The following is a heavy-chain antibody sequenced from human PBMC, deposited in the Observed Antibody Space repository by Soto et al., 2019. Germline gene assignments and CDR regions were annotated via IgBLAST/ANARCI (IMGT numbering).Heavy chain of an antibody. CDR2: IIPIFGAA. V-gene: IGHV1-69*06. CDR3: ARSPPGPAAIDYYYGMDV. CDR1: GGTFSSYA. Sequence: SVKVSCKASGGTFSSYAISWVRQAPGQGLEWMGGIIPIFGAANYAQKFQGRVTITADKSTSTAYMELSSLRSEDTAVYYCARSPPGPAAIDYYYGMDVWGQGTTVTVSS. J-gene: IGHJ6*02. D-gene: IGHD2-2*01.